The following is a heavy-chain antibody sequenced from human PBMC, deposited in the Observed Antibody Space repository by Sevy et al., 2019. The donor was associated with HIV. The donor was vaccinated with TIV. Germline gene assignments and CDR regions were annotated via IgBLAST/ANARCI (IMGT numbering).Heavy chain of an antibody. CDR2: ISSDGSTR. Sequence: GGSLRLSCAASGFNFSPYAMHWVRQGPGKGLEWVATISSDGSTRSYVDSVKGRFSISRDNSKNTLYLQMNNLTPEDTGVFYWAKEGDYYDSRSSDWFDPWGQGTLVTVSS. CDR3: AKEGDYYDSRSSDWFDP. V-gene: IGHV3-30*18. CDR1: GFNFSPYA. J-gene: IGHJ5*02. D-gene: IGHD3-22*01.